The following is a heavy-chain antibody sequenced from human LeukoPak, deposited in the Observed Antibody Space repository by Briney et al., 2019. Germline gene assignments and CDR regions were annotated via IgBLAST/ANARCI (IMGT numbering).Heavy chain of an antibody. V-gene: IGHV3-21*01. J-gene: IGHJ5*02. Sequence: PGGSLRLSCAASGITFSSCTMDWVRQAPGKGLEWVSSISSSSSYIYYADSVKGRFTISRDNAKNSLYLQMNSLRAEDTAVYYCARDLYNWNYPNWFDPWGQGTLVTVSS. CDR2: ISSSSSYI. CDR1: GITFSSCT. CDR3: ARDLYNWNYPNWFDP. D-gene: IGHD1-7*01.